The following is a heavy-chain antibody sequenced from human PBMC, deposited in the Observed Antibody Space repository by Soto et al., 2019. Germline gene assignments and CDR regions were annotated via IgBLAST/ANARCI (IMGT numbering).Heavy chain of an antibody. CDR3: ARDRYLTYYYDSSGYYHFDY. CDR1: GYPFTSYY. CDR2: INPSGGST. D-gene: IGHD3-22*01. J-gene: IGHJ4*02. V-gene: IGHV1-46*01. Sequence: ASVKVYFKASGYPFTSYYMHLVRQAPGQGLEWMGIINPSGGSTSYAQKFQGRVTMTRDTSTSTVYMELSSLRSEDTAVYYCARDRYLTYYYDSSGYYHFDYWGQGTLVTV.